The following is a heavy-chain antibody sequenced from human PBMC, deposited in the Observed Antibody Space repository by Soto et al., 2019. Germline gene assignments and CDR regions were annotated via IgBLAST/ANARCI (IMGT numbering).Heavy chain of an antibody. CDR2: ISYGGST. V-gene: IGHV4-39*01. CDR1: GGYIRSTSYY. D-gene: IGHD1-1*01. J-gene: IGHJ4*02. CDR3: ARHRRETGTYAQPLDY. Sequence: SETLCLTCTVSGGYIRSTSYYWGWIRQPPGKGLEWIGSISYGGSTYHNPSLRSRVTISVDTSKSQFSLDLTSVTAADTAVYYCARHRRETGTYAQPLDYWGQGTLVTVSS.